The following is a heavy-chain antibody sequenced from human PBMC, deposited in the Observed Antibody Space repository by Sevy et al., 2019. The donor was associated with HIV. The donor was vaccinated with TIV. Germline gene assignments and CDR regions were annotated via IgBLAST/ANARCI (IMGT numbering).Heavy chain of an antibody. V-gene: IGHV3-23*01. CDR2: VTSDGTT. J-gene: IGHJ4*02. D-gene: IGHD3-16*01. Sequence: GGSLRLSCVASGLTLTTTGMSWVRQAPGKGLEWVAGVTSDGTTYYADSVRDRFTVSRDNSKNTLYLQLNSLRADDTAVFYCAGGDTTMITDLDYWVQGTLVTVSS. CDR3: AGGDTTMITDLDY. CDR1: GLTLTTTG.